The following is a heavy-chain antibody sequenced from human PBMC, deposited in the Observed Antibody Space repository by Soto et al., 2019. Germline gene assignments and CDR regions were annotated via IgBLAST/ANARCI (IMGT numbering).Heavy chain of an antibody. CDR3: ASGVVATSRFDY. D-gene: IGHD5-12*01. Sequence: EVQLLESGGGLVQPGGSLRLSCAASGFTFSSYAMSWVRQAPGKGLEWVSAISGSGGSTYYADSVKGRFTISRDNSKNTLYLQMNSLRAEDTAVYYCASGVVATSRFDYWGQGTLVTVSS. CDR2: ISGSGGST. V-gene: IGHV3-23*01. J-gene: IGHJ4*02. CDR1: GFTFSSYA.